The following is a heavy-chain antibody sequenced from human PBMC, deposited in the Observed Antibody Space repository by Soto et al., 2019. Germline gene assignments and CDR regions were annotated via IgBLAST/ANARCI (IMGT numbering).Heavy chain of an antibody. CDR3: ATAPRLLGYCSSTSCYTPQNWFDP. Sequence: ASVKVSCKASGGTFSSYAISWVRQAPGKGLEWMGGFDPEDGETIYAQKFQGRVTMTEDTSTDTAYMELSSLRSEDTAGYYCATAPRLLGYCSSTSCYTPQNWFDPWGQGTLVTVSS. J-gene: IGHJ5*02. CDR2: FDPEDGET. D-gene: IGHD2-2*02. CDR1: GGTFSSYA. V-gene: IGHV1-24*01.